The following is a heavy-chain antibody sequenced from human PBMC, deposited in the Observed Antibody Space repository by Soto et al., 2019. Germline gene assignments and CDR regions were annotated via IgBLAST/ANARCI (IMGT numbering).Heavy chain of an antibody. V-gene: IGHV3-21*01. J-gene: IGHJ4*02. D-gene: IGHD6-6*01. Sequence: PGGSLRLSCAASGFTFSSYSMNWVRQAPGKGLEWVSSISSSSSYIYYADSVKGRFTISRDNAKNSLYLQMNSLRAEDTAVYYCARAGEYSSSSFDYCGQGTLVTVSS. CDR1: GFTFSSYS. CDR3: ARAGEYSSSSFDY. CDR2: ISSSSSYI.